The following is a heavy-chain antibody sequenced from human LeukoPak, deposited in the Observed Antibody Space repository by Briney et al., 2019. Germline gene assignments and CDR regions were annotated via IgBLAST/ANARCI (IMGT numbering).Heavy chain of an antibody. J-gene: IGHJ4*02. Sequence: PGGSLRLSCAASGFTFSSYATSWVRQAPGKGLEWVSAISGSGGSTYYADSVKGRFTIPRDNSKNTLYLQMNSLRAEDTAVYYCATTTPTTWIQLWLWYFDYWGQGTLVTVSS. D-gene: IGHD5-18*01. CDR2: ISGSGGST. CDR3: ATTTPTTWIQLWLWYFDY. CDR1: GFTFSSYA. V-gene: IGHV3-23*01.